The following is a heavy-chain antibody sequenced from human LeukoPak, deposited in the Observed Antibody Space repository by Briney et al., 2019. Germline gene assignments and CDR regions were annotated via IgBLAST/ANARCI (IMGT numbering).Heavy chain of an antibody. D-gene: IGHD1-26*01. J-gene: IGHJ4*02. CDR2: VDPEDGET. Sequence: ASVKVSCKVSGYTFTDYYMHRVQQAPGKGLEWMGLVDPEDGETIYAEKFQGRVTITADTSTDTAYMELSSLRSEDTAVYYCATTPYSGSYRPYYFDYWGQGTLVTVSS. CDR1: GYTFTDYY. CDR3: ATTPYSGSYRPYYFDY. V-gene: IGHV1-69-2*01.